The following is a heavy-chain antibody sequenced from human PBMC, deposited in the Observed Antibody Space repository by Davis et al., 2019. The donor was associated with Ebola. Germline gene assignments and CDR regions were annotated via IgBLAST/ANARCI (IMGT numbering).Heavy chain of an antibody. CDR1: GGSFSGYY. CDR3: ARGDVDTAMAD. J-gene: IGHJ4*02. D-gene: IGHD5-18*01. Sequence: PSETLSLICAVYGGSFSGYYWSWIRQPPGKGLEWIGEINHSGSTNYNPSLKSRVTISVDTSKNQFSLKLSSVTAADTAVYYCARGDVDTAMADWGQGTLVTVSS. CDR2: INHSGST. V-gene: IGHV4-34*01.